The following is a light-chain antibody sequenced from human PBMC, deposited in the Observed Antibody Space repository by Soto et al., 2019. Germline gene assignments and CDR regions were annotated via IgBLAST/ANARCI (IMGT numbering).Light chain of an antibody. Sequence: QSALTQPASVSGSPGQSITISCTGTSSDVGAYNYDSWYQQHHPGEAPKLIIYDVSHRPSGVSNRFSGSKSGNTASLTISGLQTEDEADYYCSSYTSATTYVFGTGTKVTVL. V-gene: IGLV2-14*03. CDR3: SSYTSATTYV. J-gene: IGLJ1*01. CDR2: DVS. CDR1: SSDVGAYNY.